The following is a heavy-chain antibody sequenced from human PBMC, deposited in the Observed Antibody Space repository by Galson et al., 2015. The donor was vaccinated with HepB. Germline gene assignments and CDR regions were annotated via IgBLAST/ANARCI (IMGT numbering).Heavy chain of an antibody. CDR3: AREQQLRHFDY. V-gene: IGHV3-21*01. J-gene: IGHJ4*02. Sequence: SLRLSCAASGFTFSSYSMNWVRQAPGKGLEWVSSISSSSSYIYYADSVKGRFTISRDNAKNSLYLQMNSLRAEDTAVYYYAREQQLRHFDYWGQGTLVTVSS. D-gene: IGHD6-13*01. CDR2: ISSSSSYI. CDR1: GFTFSSYS.